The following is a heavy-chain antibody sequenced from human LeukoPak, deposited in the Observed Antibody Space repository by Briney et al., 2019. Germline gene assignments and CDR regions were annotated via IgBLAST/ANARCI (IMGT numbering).Heavy chain of an antibody. D-gene: IGHD6-13*01. J-gene: IGHJ1*01. CDR2: ISGSGGST. V-gene: IGHV3-23*01. CDR3: AKDLEYSSSWTEYFQH. CDR1: GFTFSIYA. Sequence: PGGSLRLSCAASGFTFSIYAMSWVRQPPGKGLDWVSAISGSGGSTYYADSVKGRFTTSRDNSKNTLYLQMNSLRAEDTAVYYCAKDLEYSSSWTEYFQHWGQGTLVTVSS.